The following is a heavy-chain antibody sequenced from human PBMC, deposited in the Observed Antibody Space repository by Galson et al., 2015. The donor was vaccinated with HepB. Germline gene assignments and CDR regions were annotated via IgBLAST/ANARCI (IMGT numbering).Heavy chain of an antibody. CDR2: IRSKANSYAT. Sequence: SLRLSCAASGFTFSGSAMHWVRQASGKGLEWVGRIRSKANSYATAYAASVKGRFTISRDDSKNTAYLQMSSLKTEDTAVYYCTRHSSSSAAYFDYWGQGTLVTVSS. CDR3: TRHSSSSAAYFDY. V-gene: IGHV3-73*01. J-gene: IGHJ4*02. CDR1: GFTFSGSA. D-gene: IGHD6-6*01.